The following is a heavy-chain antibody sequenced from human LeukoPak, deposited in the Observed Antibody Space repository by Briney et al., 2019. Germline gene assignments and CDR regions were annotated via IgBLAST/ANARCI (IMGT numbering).Heavy chain of an antibody. CDR1: GASISSSTDY. J-gene: IGHJ5*02. CDR2: IYYSGST. CDR3: AGLIRPGWFDP. D-gene: IGHD1-14*01. Sequence: PSETLTLTCTVSGASISSSTDYWGWIRQPPGKGLEWIANIYYSGSTYYNPSLKSRVTISVDTSKNQFSLKLSSVTAADTAVYYCAGLIRPGWFDPWGQGTLVTVSS. V-gene: IGHV4-39*01.